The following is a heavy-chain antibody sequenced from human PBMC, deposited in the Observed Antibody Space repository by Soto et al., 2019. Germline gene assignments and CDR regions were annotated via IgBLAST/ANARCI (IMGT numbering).Heavy chain of an antibody. D-gene: IGHD2-2*01. J-gene: IGHJ5*02. CDR2: SSLYSDGE. V-gene: IGHV1-18*01. CDR1: GYTFSNYG. Sequence: QVQLVQSGGEVKRPGASVKVSCKTSGYTFSNYGITWVRQAPGQPLEWLGWSSLYSDGENYAQKFQGRVSMTTDTSTTKAYMELRSLRSDDTAVYYCARVVPGAEAWFGPWGQGTLVTVSS. CDR3: ARVVPGAEAWFGP.